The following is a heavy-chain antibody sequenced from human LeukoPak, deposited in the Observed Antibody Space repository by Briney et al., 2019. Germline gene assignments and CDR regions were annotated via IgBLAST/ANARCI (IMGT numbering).Heavy chain of an antibody. CDR2: IYYSGST. Sequence: SETLSLTCTVSGGSISSSNYWGWIRQPPGKGLEWIGSIYYSGSTYYNPSLKSRVTISVDTSKNQFSLKLSSVTAADTAVYYCARHDRCSGGTRFYYFDYWGQGTLVTVSS. J-gene: IGHJ4*02. CDR1: GGSISSSNY. V-gene: IGHV4-39*01. CDR3: ARHDRCSGGTRFYYFDY. D-gene: IGHD2-2*01.